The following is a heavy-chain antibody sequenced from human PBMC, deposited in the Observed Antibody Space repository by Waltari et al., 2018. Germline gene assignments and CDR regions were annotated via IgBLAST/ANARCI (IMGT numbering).Heavy chain of an antibody. Sequence: QVQLQESGPGQVKPSETLSLTCAVSRGSIRSPYWSWLRRPPGKGLEWIDYIYYNGATNYTPSLMSRVTISVDTAKNQFSLKLTSVTAADTAVYYCARDRVVPADEPDYYGLDVWGQGTTVTVSS. J-gene: IGHJ6*02. CDR3: ARDRVVPADEPDYYGLDV. CDR1: RGSIRSPY. D-gene: IGHD2-2*01. V-gene: IGHV4-59*11. CDR2: IYYNGAT.